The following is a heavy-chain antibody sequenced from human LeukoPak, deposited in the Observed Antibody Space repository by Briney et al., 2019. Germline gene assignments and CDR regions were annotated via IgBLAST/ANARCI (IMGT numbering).Heavy chain of an antibody. CDR3: ARHRAMTTVYY. V-gene: IGHV4-4*07. J-gene: IGHJ4*02. Sequence: SETLSLTCTVSGGPISSYYWSWIRQPAGKGLEWIGRIYTSGSTNYNPSLKSRVTISVDTSKNQFSLKLSSVTAADTAVYYCARHRAMTTVYYWGQGTLVTVSS. CDR1: GGPISSYY. D-gene: IGHD4-17*01. CDR2: IYTSGST.